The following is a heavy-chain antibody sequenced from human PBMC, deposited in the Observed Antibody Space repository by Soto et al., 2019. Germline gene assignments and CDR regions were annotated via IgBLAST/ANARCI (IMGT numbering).Heavy chain of an antibody. V-gene: IGHV3-23*01. CDR1: GFTFSSYA. Sequence: PGGSLRLSCAASGFTFSSYAMRWVRQAPGKGREWVSAISGSGGSTYYADSVKGRFTTSRDNSKNTLYLQMNSLRAEDTAVYYCAKDFPAYSAKSHRAYYYYGMDVWGQGTTVTVSS. CDR2: ISGSGGST. CDR3: AKDFPAYSAKSHRAYYYYGMDV. J-gene: IGHJ6*02. D-gene: IGHD6-13*01.